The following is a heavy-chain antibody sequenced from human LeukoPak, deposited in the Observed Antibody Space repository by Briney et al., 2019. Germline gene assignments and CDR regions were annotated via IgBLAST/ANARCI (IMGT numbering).Heavy chain of an antibody. J-gene: IGHJ4*02. CDR3: AREGIITYYYGSGSH. Sequence: SQTLSLTCTVSGGSISSGSYYWSWIRQPAGKGLEWIGRIYTSGSTNYNPSLKSRVTISVDTSKNQFSLKLSSVTAADTAVYYCAREGIITYYYGSGSHWGQGTLVTVSS. CDR2: IYTSGST. CDR1: GGSISSGSYY. V-gene: IGHV4-61*02. D-gene: IGHD3-10*01.